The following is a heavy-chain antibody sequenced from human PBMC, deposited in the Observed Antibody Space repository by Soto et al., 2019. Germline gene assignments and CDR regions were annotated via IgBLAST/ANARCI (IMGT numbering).Heavy chain of an antibody. Sequence: SETLSLTCTVSGCSIRSHYWTWLRQPPGKGLEWIGYISYSGSSYYNPSLKSRVTISADTSRNQFSLRLTSVIAADTAVYFCARADPDASVGFWGQGTLVSVSS. J-gene: IGHJ4*02. CDR1: GCSIRSHY. V-gene: IGHV4-59*11. CDR3: ARADPDASVGF. CDR2: ISYSGSS. D-gene: IGHD3-16*01.